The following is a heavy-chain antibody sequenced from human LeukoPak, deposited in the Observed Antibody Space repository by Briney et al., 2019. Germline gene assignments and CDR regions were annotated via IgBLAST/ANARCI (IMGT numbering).Heavy chain of an antibody. V-gene: IGHV4-59*01. Sequence: SETLSLTCTVSGGPISSDYWSWIRQPPGKGLEWIGYIHYSGNTNYNPSLKSRVTMSLDASKNQFFLKLTSVTAADTAMYYCALDSSGWSDDSFDIWGQGTTVTVSS. CDR3: ALDSSGWSDDSFDI. D-gene: IGHD6-19*01. CDR1: GGPISSDY. J-gene: IGHJ3*02. CDR2: IHYSGNT.